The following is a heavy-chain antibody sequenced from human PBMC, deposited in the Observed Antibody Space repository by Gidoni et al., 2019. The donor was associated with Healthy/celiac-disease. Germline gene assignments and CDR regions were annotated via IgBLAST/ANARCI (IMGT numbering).Heavy chain of an antibody. D-gene: IGHD1-26*01. CDR2: ILPIRGIA. J-gene: IGHJ4*02. CDR3: ARAPLGATSYYFDY. Sequence: QVQLVQSGAEVKKPGSSVKVSCKASGVTFSSYTISWVRQAPGQGLEWMGRILPIRGIANYAQKFQGRVTITADKSTSTAYMELSSLRSEDTAVYYCARAPLGATSYYFDYWGQGTLVTVSS. V-gene: IGHV1-69*02. CDR1: GVTFSSYT.